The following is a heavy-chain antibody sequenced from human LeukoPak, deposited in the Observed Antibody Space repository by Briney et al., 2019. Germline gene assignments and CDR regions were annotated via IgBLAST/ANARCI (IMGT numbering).Heavy chain of an antibody. Sequence: GGSLRLSCAASGFTFSSYWMHWVRQAPGKGLVWVSRINSDGSSTSYADSVKGRFTISRDNAKNTLYLQKNSLRAEDTAVYYCARDNYYYGMDVWGQGTTVTVSS. CDR1: GFTFSSYW. CDR3: ARDNYYYGMDV. J-gene: IGHJ6*02. V-gene: IGHV3-74*01. CDR2: INSDGSST.